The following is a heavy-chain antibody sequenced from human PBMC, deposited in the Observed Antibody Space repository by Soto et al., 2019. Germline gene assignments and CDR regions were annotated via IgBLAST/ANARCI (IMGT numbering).Heavy chain of an antibody. D-gene: IGHD5-18*01. CDR1: GGSVSSGSHY. J-gene: IGHJ4*02. Sequence: PSETLSVTCTVSGGSVSSGSHYWMWIRQPPGKGLEWIGYIFYSGSNKYNPSLKSRVAIAIDTSKNQFSLKLNSVSTADTAVYYCARSPPSGYSYGPEYCFDFWGPGSLVPVSS. CDR2: IFYSGSN. V-gene: IGHV4-61*01. CDR3: ARSPPSGYSYGPEYCFDF.